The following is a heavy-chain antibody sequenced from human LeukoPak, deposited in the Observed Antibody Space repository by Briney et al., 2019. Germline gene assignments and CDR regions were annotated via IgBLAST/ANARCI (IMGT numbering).Heavy chain of an antibody. CDR3: ARSVGLVFDAFDI. Sequence: PSETLSLTCAVSGGSISSYYWSWIRQPPGKGLEWIGYIYYSGSTNYNPSLKSRVTISVDTSKNQFSLKLSSVTAADTAVYYCARSVGLVFDAFDIWGQGTMVTVSS. CDR2: IYYSGST. CDR1: GGSISSYY. D-gene: IGHD3-3*01. V-gene: IGHV4-59*01. J-gene: IGHJ3*02.